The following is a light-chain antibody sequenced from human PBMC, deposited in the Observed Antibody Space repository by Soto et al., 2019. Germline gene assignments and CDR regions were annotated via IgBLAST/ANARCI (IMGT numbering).Light chain of an antibody. CDR2: KAS. CDR3: QQYNSYWT. CDR1: QSISSW. J-gene: IGKJ1*01. Sequence: DIQMTQSPSTLSASVGDRVTITCRASQSISSWLAWYQQKPGKVPKLLIYKASSLEIGVPSRFSGSGSGTXXXXXXXXXXPDDFXTYXCQQYNSYWTFGQGTKVEIK. V-gene: IGKV1-5*03.